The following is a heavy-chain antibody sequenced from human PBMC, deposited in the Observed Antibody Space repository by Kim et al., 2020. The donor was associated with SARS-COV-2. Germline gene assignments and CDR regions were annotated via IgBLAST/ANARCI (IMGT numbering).Heavy chain of an antibody. D-gene: IGHD1-7*01. CDR2: IYHSGST. Sequence: SETLSLTCTVSGYSISSGYYWGWIRQPPGKGLEWIGSIYHSGSTYYNPSLKSRVTISVDTSKNQFSLKLSSVTAADTAVYYCARGSELSFVSWDWFDPWG. V-gene: IGHV4-38-2*02. CDR3: ARGSELSFVSWDWFDP. J-gene: IGHJ5*02. CDR1: GYSISSGYY.